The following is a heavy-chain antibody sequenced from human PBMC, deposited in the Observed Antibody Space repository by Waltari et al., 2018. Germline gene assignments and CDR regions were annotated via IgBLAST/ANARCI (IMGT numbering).Heavy chain of an antibody. CDR2: FQDMGKP. CDR3: ARGQWGAAGTQEWYYFDL. D-gene: IGHD3-3*01. V-gene: IGHV4-61*01. J-gene: IGHJ2*01. Sequence: QVQLRESGPGVVKPLETLSLNCAVSGGSINTGYYSPWNWIRQPPGKGLEWIGFFQDMGKPKYNPSLTGRVAISIDTSKNQYSLRLTSVTVADTATYYCARGQWGAAGTQEWYYFDLWGRGTLVTVSS. CDR1: GGSINTGYYS.